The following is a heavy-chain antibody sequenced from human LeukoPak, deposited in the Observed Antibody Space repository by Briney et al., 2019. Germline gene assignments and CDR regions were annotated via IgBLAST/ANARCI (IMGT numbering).Heavy chain of an antibody. Sequence: GGSLRLSCAASGSTSSTYAMSWVRQAPGKGLEWVSAISGSGASTYYADSVTGRFTTSRDNSKNTVFLHMKTLRVGDTALYYCARWGGSFSSRFDPWGQGTLVTVSS. V-gene: IGHV3-23*01. CDR3: ARWGGSFSSRFDP. D-gene: IGHD1-26*01. J-gene: IGHJ5*02. CDR2: ISGSGAST. CDR1: GSTSSTYA.